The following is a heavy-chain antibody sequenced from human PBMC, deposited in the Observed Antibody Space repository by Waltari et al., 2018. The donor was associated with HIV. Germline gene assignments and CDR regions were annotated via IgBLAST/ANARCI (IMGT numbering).Heavy chain of an antibody. Sequence: QEQLVQSGTEVKKPGASVRVSCEASGNIFRDYYIHWVRLPPGQGLEWMGWINSNSGGKNYAEQFQGRVTMTNDRSISTAYMELHRLRSDDTAVYYCARSYQRDSGHASAFDIWGQGTIVTVSS. D-gene: IGHD1-26*01. CDR1: GNIFRDYY. CDR2: INSNSGGK. V-gene: IGHV1-2*02. J-gene: IGHJ3*02. CDR3: ARSYQRDSGHASAFDI.